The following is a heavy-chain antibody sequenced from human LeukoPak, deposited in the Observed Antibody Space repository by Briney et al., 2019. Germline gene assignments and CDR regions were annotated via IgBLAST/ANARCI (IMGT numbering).Heavy chain of an antibody. J-gene: IGHJ4*02. CDR2: ISGSGGST. V-gene: IGHV3-23*01. Sequence: GGSLRLSCAASGFTFSSYAMSWVRQAPGKGLEWVSAISGSGGSTYYADSVKGRFTISRDNSKNTLYPQMNSLRAEDTAVYYCAKRGTSSGWYSFDYWGQGTLVTVSS. CDR1: GFTFSSYA. D-gene: IGHD6-19*01. CDR3: AKRGTSSGWYSFDY.